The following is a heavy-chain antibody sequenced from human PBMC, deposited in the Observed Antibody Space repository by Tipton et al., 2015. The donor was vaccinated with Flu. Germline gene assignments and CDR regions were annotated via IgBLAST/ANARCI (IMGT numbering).Heavy chain of an antibody. V-gene: IGHV3-74*01. D-gene: IGHD6-13*01. CDR1: GFTFSAYW. J-gene: IGHJ6*04. Sequence: SLRLSCAASGFTFSAYWMHWVRQAPGKGLVWVSRISSDGGVTNYADSMKGRFSISRDNAENSLYLQMNSLRAEDTAVYYCVRAIAAAGSVWGKGTTVTVSS. CDR3: VRAIAAAGSV. CDR2: ISSDGGVT.